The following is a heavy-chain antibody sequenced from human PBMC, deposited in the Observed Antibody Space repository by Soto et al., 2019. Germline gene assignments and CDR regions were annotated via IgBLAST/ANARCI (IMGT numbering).Heavy chain of an antibody. CDR1: GLTFSDRY. J-gene: IGHJ4*02. Sequence: GGSLRLSCAASGLTFSDRYMDWVRQAPGKGLEWVGRIRKKTNSYTTEYAASVKGRFIISRDDSTNSLYLQMSSLKTEETAVYYCKTATTVDYYFDYWGQGTLVTVSS. D-gene: IGHD4-17*01. V-gene: IGHV3-72*01. CDR3: KTATTVDYYFDY. CDR2: IRKKTNSYTT.